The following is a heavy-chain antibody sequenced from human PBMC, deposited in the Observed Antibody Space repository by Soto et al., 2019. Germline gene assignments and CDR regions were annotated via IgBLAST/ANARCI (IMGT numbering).Heavy chain of an antibody. Sequence: QVQLQESGPGLVKPSQTLSLICTVSGDAISNDNYYWSWIRQPPGKGLEWIGYIYSTGGTTYTPSLRSRLTMSIDPSKRHFSLKLTSVTAADTAVYYCARGESMLPSVLTSPLDYWGQGTLVTVSS. CDR1: GDAISNDNYY. CDR3: ARGESMLPSVLTSPLDY. D-gene: IGHD3-16*01. V-gene: IGHV4-30-4*08. CDR2: IYSTGGT. J-gene: IGHJ4*02.